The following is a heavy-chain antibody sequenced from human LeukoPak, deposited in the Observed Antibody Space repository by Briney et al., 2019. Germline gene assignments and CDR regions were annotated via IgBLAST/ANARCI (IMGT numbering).Heavy chain of an antibody. D-gene: IGHD2-2*01. CDR2: IYLNGRRTFNPSLDS. CDR3: ARGLVDYQLPKGYIDY. V-gene: IGHV4-61*02. J-gene: IGHJ4*02. CDR1: GGSITNGGYY. Sequence: SQTLSLTCTVSGGSITNGGYYWTWIRQPAGKGLEWIGRIYLNGRRTFNPSLDSSYNPSLKGRVTISADTSKNHLSLQLTSVTAADTAVYFCARGLVDYQLPKGYIDYWGQGTLVTVSS.